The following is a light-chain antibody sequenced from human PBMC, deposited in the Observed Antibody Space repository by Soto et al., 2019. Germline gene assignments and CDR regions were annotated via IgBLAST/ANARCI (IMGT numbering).Light chain of an antibody. J-gene: IGLJ3*02. V-gene: IGLV2-14*01. CDR3: SSYTSSNTL. Sequence: QSALTQPASVSGSPGQSITISCTGTSSDVGGYNYVSWYQQHPGKAPKLMIYDVSNRPSGVSNRFSGSKSDNTASLTISGLQAEDEADYYCSSYTSSNTLFGGGTKLTVL. CDR2: DVS. CDR1: SSDVGGYNY.